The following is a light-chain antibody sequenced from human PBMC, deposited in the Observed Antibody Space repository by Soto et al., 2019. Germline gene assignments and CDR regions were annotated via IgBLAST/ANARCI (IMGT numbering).Light chain of an antibody. CDR2: DAS. J-gene: IGKJ4*01. Sequence: DIQMTQSPSTLSASVGDRVTITCRASQSISSWLAWYQQKPGKAPKLLIYDASSWESGVPSRFSGSGSGTEVSLIISSRQPDDFSAFYCQQYNSYSALTFGGGTKVEIK. V-gene: IGKV1-5*01. CDR3: QQYNSYSALT. CDR1: QSISSW.